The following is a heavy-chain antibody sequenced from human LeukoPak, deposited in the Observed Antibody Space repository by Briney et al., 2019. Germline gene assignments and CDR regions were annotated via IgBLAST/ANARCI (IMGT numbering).Heavy chain of an antibody. CDR2: IIPIFGTA. V-gene: IGHV1-69*01. CDR1: GGTVSSYA. D-gene: IGHD3-10*01. J-gene: IGHJ4*02. CDR3: AGANTMVRGVPPAD. Sequence: SVNVSCKASGGTVSSYAISWVQQAPGQGLEWMGGIIPIFGTANYAQKLQGRVTITADESTSTAYMALSSLRSEDTAVYYCAGANTMVRGVPPADWGEGTLVTVSS.